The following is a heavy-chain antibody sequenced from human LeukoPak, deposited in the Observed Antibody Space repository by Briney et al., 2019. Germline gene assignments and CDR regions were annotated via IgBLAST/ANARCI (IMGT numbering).Heavy chain of an antibody. CDR2: IYYSGST. J-gene: IGHJ3*02. V-gene: IGHV4-31*03. D-gene: IGHD2-15*01. CDR1: GGSISSGGYY. CDR3: ARDCCSGTGFAFDI. Sequence: SQTLSLTCTVYGGSISSGGYYWSWIHQHPGKGLEWIGYIYYSGSTYYNPSLKSRVTISVDTSKNQFSLKLSSVTAADTAVYYCARDCCSGTGFAFDIWGQGTMVTVSS.